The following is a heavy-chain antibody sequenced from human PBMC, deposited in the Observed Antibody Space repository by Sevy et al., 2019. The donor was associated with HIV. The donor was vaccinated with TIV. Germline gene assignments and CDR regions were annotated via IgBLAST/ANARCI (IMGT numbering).Heavy chain of an antibody. CDR1: GFTFSSYG. J-gene: IGHJ4*02. CDR3: ASDYDFWSGYLFHFDY. Sequence: GGSLRLSCAASGFTFSSYGMHWVRQAPGKGLEWVAFIRYDGSNKYYADSVKGRLTISRDNSKNTLYLQMNSLRAEDTAVYYCASDYDFWSGYLFHFDYWGQGTLVTVSS. CDR2: IRYDGSNK. V-gene: IGHV3-30*02. D-gene: IGHD3-3*01.